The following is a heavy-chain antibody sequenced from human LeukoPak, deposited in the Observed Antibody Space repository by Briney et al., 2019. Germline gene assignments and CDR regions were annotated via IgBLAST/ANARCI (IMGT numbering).Heavy chain of an antibody. CDR3: ARELVGAAESGFDY. J-gene: IGHJ4*02. Sequence: VQLVESGGGVVQPGRSLRLSCAASGFTFSSYSMNWVRQAPGKGLEWVSSTSSSSSYIYYADSVKGRFTISRDNAKNSLYLQMNSLRAEDTAVYYCARELVGAAESGFDYWGQGTLVTVSS. CDR2: TSSSSSYI. D-gene: IGHD2-15*01. CDR1: GFTFSSYS. V-gene: IGHV3-21*01.